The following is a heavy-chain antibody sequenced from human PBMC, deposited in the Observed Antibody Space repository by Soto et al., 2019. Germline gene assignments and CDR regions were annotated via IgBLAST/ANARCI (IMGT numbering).Heavy chain of an antibody. V-gene: IGHV3-48*04. CDR3: TRDHDGINDFDY. J-gene: IGHJ4*02. D-gene: IGHD1-20*01. CDR2: IGTTTGAV. CDR1: GFTFSSYG. Sequence: GGSLRLSCAASGFTFSSYGMNWVRQGPGKGLEWVTHIGTTTGAVSYADSVRGRFTISRDNAKNSLYLQMNSLRAEDTAIYYCTRDHDGINDFDYWGQGTLVTVSS.